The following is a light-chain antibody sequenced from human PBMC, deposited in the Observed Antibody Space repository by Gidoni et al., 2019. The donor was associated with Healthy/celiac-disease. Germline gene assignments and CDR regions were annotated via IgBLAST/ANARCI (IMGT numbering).Light chain of an antibody. CDR2: DAS. CDR1: QDISNY. V-gene: IGKV1-33*01. CDR3: QQYDNLFT. Sequence: IQMTQSPSSLSASVGDRVTITCQASQDISNYLNWYQQKPGKAPKLLIYDASNLETGVPSTFSGSGSGTDFTFTISSLQPEDIATYYCQQYDNLFTFGPXTKVDIK. J-gene: IGKJ3*01.